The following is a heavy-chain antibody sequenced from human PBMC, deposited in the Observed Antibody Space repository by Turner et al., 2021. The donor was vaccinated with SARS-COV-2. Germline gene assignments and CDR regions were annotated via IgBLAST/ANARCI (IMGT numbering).Heavy chain of an antibody. J-gene: IGHJ6*02. V-gene: IGHV3-53*04. CDR2: IYSGGST. Sequence: EVQLVESGGGLVQPGGSLGPSCAASGFTVSSNYMRWVRQAPGKGLEWVSLIYSGGSTYYEDSVKGRFTISRNNSKNTLYLQMNSLRAEDTAVYYCARDLNYYGMDVWGQGTTVTVSS. D-gene: IGHD3-9*01. CDR3: ARDLNYYGMDV. CDR1: GFTVSSNY.